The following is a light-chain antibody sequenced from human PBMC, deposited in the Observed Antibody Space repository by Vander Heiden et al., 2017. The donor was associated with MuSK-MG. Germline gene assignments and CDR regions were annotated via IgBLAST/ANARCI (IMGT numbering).Light chain of an antibody. CDR2: ATS. CDR3: QQTYSTFGT. Sequence: DIQMTQSPSSLSASVGYRVTLTCRASQSITSYLNSYQQKPGKAPKLLIYATSTLQSGVPSRFSGSGYGTDFTLTISSLLPEDFATYYCQQTYSTFGTFGQGTKVKI. V-gene: IGKV1-39*01. J-gene: IGKJ1*01. CDR1: QSITSY.